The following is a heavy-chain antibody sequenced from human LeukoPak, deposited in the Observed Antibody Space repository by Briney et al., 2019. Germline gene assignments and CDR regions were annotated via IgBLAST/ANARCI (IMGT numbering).Heavy chain of an antibody. J-gene: IGHJ4*02. V-gene: IGHV3-7*01. D-gene: IGHD1-1*01. Sequence: PGGSLRLSCAASGFTFSNYWMSWVRQAPGKGLEWVANIKQDGSDKYYVDSVKGRFTISRDNAKKSLYLQLNSLRADDTAVYYCARLTGTTGFDYWGQGTLVTVSS. CDR2: IKQDGSDK. CDR3: ARLTGTTGFDY. CDR1: GFTFSNYW.